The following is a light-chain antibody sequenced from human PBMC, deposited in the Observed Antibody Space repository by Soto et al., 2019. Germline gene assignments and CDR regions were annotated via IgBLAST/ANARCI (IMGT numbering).Light chain of an antibody. CDR3: QQYNAFSAK. V-gene: IGKV1-5*01. CDR1: QDIANW. Sequence: QMTQSPSILSASVGDRVTITCRASQDIANWLAWYQQKPGKAPMILIYGGSTLQSGVSSRFSGSGSGTQFTLTITNLQPEDFATYYCQQYNAFSAKFGQGTRLEIK. CDR2: GGS. J-gene: IGKJ5*01.